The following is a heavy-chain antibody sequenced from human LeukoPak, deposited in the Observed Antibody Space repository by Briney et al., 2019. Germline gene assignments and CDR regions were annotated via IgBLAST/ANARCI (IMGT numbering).Heavy chain of an antibody. V-gene: IGHV3-9*01. Sequence: PGGYLRLSSAASGFTFDDYAMHWVRQAPGKGLEWVSGISWNSGSIGYADSVKGRFTISRDNAKNSLYLQMNSLRAEDTALYYCAKDFSDSSGYLGFDYWGQGTLVTVSS. J-gene: IGHJ4*02. CDR3: AKDFSDSSGYLGFDY. CDR2: ISWNSGSI. D-gene: IGHD3-22*01. CDR1: GFTFDDYA.